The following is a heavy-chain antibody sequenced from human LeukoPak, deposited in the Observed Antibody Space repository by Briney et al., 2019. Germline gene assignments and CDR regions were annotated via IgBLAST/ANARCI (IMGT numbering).Heavy chain of an antibody. CDR1: GGTFSSYA. CDR3: ARDYFETSGSVYHFYGLDV. J-gene: IGHJ6*02. D-gene: IGHD3-22*01. V-gene: IGHV1-8*02. CDR2: MNPNSGKT. Sequence: SSVTVSCKASGGTFSSYAINWVRQATGQGLEWMGWMNPNSGKTGYAQSFQGRVTMTRDTSTDTAYMELNSLRSEDTAVYYCARDYFETSGSVYHFYGLDVWGLGTTVTVSS.